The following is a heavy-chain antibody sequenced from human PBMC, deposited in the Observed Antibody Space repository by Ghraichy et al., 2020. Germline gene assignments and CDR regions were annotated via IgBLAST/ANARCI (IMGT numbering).Heavy chain of an antibody. D-gene: IGHD1-14*01. CDR2: IRYDGTNK. CDR1: GFSFSSYG. CDR3: AKDLYNWNHGDGMDV. V-gene: IGHV3-30*02. Sequence: GGSLRLSCAASGFSFSSYGMHWVRQAPGKGLEWVAFIRYDGTNKYYADSVKGRFTISRDNSKNTLFLQVNSLRAEDTAMYFCAKDLYNWNHGDGMDVWGQGTTVTVSS. J-gene: IGHJ6*02.